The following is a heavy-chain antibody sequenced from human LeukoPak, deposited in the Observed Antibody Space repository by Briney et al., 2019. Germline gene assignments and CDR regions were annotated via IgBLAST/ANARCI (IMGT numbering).Heavy chain of an antibody. Sequence: GSLRLSCAASGFTFSSYAMSWVRQAPGKGLEWVSAISGSGGSTYYADSVKGRFTISRDNSKNTLYLQMNSLRAEDTAVYYCAKDRAHYYGSGSHFDYWGQGTLVTVSS. CDR2: ISGSGGST. CDR1: GFTFSSYA. CDR3: AKDRAHYYGSGSHFDY. D-gene: IGHD3-10*01. J-gene: IGHJ4*02. V-gene: IGHV3-23*01.